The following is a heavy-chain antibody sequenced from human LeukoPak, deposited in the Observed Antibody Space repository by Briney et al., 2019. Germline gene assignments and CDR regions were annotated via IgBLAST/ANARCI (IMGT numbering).Heavy chain of an antibody. V-gene: IGHV4-34*01. D-gene: IGHD3-16*01. CDR1: GGSFSGYY. J-gene: IGHJ4*02. Sequence: SETLSLTCAVYGGSFSGYYWSWIHQPPGKGLEWIGEINHSGSTNYNPSLKSRVTISVDTSKNQFSLKLSSVTAADTAVYYCARTRGRIMITFGGVHFDYWGQGTLVTVSS. CDR3: ARTRGRIMITFGGVHFDY. CDR2: INHSGST.